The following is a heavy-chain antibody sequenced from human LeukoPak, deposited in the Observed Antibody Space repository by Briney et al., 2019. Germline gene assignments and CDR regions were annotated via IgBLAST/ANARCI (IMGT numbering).Heavy chain of an antibody. J-gene: IGHJ4*02. CDR2: ISGSGGST. D-gene: IGHD4-17*01. CDR1: GFTFSSYS. Sequence: PGGSLRLSCAASGFTFSSYSMNWVRQAPGKGLEWVSAISGSGGSTYYADSVKGRFTISRDNSKNTLYLQMNSLRAEDTAVYYCAKEGYGDYGFGYWGQGTLVTVSS. CDR3: AKEGYGDYGFGY. V-gene: IGHV3-23*01.